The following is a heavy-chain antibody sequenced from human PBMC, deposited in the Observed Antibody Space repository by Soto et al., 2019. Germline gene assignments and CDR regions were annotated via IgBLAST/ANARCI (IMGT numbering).Heavy chain of an antibody. CDR3: ARDVVREYFDY. CDR1: GYTFTSYY. CDR2: INPSGGST. V-gene: IGHV1-46*01. Sequence: ASVKVSCKASGYTFTSYYMHWVRQAPGQGLEWMGIINPSGGSTSYAQRFQGRVTMTRDTSTSTVYMELSSLRSEDTAVYYCARDVVREYFDYWGQGTLVTVSS. D-gene: IGHD2-15*01. J-gene: IGHJ4*02.